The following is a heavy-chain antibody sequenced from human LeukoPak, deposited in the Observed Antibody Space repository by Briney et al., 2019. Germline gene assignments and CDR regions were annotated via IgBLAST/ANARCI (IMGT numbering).Heavy chain of an antibody. V-gene: IGHV3-7*05. Sequence: PGGSLRLSCAASGFTFSTYWMSWVRQAPGKGLEWVANIKQDGSEKYYVDSVKGRFTISRDNAKNPVYLQMNSLRVEDTAVYYCASEGNFDYWGQGTLVTVSS. D-gene: IGHD3-10*01. CDR3: ASEGNFDY. CDR2: IKQDGSEK. CDR1: GFTFSTYW. J-gene: IGHJ4*02.